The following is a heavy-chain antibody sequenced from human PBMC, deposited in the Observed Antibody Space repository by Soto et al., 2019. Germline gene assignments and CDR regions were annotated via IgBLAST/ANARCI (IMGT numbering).Heavy chain of an antibody. Sequence: GESLKISCKGSGYSFTSYWNGWVRQMPGKGLELMGIIYPGDSDTRYSPSFQGQVTISADKSISTAYLQWSSLKASDTAMYYCARDLGYGGNSEPFDFWGQGTMVPVSS. J-gene: IGHJ3*01. D-gene: IGHD4-17*01. CDR2: IYPGDSDT. V-gene: IGHV5-51*01. CDR3: ARDLGYGGNSEPFDF. CDR1: GYSFTSYW.